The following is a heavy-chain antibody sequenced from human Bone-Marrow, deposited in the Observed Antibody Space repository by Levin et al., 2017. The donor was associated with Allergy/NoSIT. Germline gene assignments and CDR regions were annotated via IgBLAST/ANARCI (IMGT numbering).Heavy chain of an antibody. CDR3: ARDVGGYDYGSGQIDY. CDR1: GYTFTDYY. J-gene: IGHJ4*02. CDR2: INPNSGGT. V-gene: IGHV1-2*02. D-gene: IGHD3-10*01. Sequence: PGASVKVSCKASGYTFTDYYMHWVRQAPGQGLEWMGWINPNSGGTNYAQKFQGRVTLTRDTSISTAYMELSRLTSDDTAVFYCARDVGGYDYGSGQIDYWGQGTLVTVSS.